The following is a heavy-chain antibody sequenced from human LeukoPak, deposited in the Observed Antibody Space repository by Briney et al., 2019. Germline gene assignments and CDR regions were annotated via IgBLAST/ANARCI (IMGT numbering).Heavy chain of an antibody. CDR3: ARAPGSSGWYNYYYYYMDV. Sequence: GGSLRLSCAASGFTFSSYSMNWVRQAPGKGLEWVSYISSSSSTIYYADSVKGRFTISRDNAKNSLYLQMNSLRAEDTAVYYCARAPGSSGWYNYYYYYMDVWGKGTTVTVSS. V-gene: IGHV3-48*04. CDR2: ISSSSSTI. J-gene: IGHJ6*03. D-gene: IGHD6-19*01. CDR1: GFTFSSYS.